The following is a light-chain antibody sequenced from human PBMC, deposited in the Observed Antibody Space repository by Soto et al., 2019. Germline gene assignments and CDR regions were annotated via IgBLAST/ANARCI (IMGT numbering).Light chain of an antibody. J-gene: IGKJ1*01. CDR2: DAS. CDR1: SAFSGY. Sequence: IVLAPAPTTRSLSPRASGPLLLTARSAFSGYLAWYQQKPWQAPRLLIYDASNTATGLPVRFSGSGSGADFTLTISSLEPEDFAVYYCQQRSNLPWTFGRGTKV. CDR3: QQRSNLPWT. V-gene: IGKV3-11*01.